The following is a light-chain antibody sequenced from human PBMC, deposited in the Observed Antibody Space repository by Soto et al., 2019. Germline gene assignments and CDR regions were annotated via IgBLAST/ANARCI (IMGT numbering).Light chain of an antibody. V-gene: IGKV1-39*01. J-gene: IGKJ4*01. CDR1: QSISSY. CDR3: QQSYSTPPLT. CDR2: AAS. Sequence: SSLSASVGDRVTITCRASQSISSYLNWYQQKPGKAPKLLIYAASSLQSGVPSRFSGSGSGTDFTLTISSLQPEDFATYYCQQSYSTPPLTFGGGTKVDIK.